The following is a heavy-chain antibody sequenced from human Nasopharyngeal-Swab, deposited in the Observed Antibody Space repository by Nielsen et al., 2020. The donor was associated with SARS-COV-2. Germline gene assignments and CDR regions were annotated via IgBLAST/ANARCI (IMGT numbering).Heavy chain of an antibody. Sequence: GGSLRLSYAASGFTFSDYYMSWIRQAPGKGLEWVSYISSSGSTIYYADSVKGRFTISRDNAKKSLYLQMNSLRAEDTAVYYCARDRHGDDSRNYYYGMDVWGQGTTVSVSS. CDR2: ISSSGSTI. CDR1: GFTFSDYY. J-gene: IGHJ6*02. V-gene: IGHV3-11*01. D-gene: IGHD4-23*01. CDR3: ARDRHGDDSRNYYYGMDV.